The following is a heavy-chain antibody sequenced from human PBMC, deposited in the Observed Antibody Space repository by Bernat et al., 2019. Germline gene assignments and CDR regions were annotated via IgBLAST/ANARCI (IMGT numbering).Heavy chain of an antibody. CDR3: ARISPSYYYYGLDV. Sequence: VQLVESGGGLVQPGGSLRLSCVASGFSFSTYWMHWVRQLPGKGLVWVSRITRDGSSTTYADSVKGRFTISRDNAKNTLYLQMNSLRAEDTAVYYCARISPSYYYYGLDVWGQGTTVTVSS. CDR2: ITRDGSST. CDR1: GFSFSTYW. V-gene: IGHV3-74*01. J-gene: IGHJ6*02.